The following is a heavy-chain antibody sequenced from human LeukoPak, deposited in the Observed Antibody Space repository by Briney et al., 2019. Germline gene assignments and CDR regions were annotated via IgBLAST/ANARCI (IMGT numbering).Heavy chain of an antibody. CDR2: IYPSDSDT. V-gene: IGHV5-51*01. J-gene: IGHJ4*02. CDR1: GYSFTTYW. D-gene: IGHD6-19*01. Sequence: GESLTISCKGSGYSFTTYWIGWVRQIPGKGLEWVGIIYPSDSDTRYSPSFQGQVTISADKSITTAYLQWSSLKASDTAMYYCARLVYSSGLASYFDYWGQGTLVTVSS. CDR3: ARLVYSSGLASYFDY.